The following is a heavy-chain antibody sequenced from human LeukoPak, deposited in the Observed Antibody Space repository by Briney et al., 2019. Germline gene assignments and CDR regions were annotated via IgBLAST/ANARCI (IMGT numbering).Heavy chain of an antibody. V-gene: IGHV3-23*01. D-gene: IGHD2-21*01. CDR3: PQRIDPKRYYYGMDV. CDR2: ISGGGGST. Sequence: GGSLRLSCAASGFTFSNYAMNWVRQAPGKGLEWVSVISGGGGSTYYADSVRGRFTISRDNSKNTLYLQMTSLRADETAVYYCPQRIDPKRYYYGMDVWGQGTPVTVSS. J-gene: IGHJ6*02. CDR1: GFTFSNYA.